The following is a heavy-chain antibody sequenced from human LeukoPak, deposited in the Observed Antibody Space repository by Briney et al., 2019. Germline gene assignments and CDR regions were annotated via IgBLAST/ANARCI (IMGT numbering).Heavy chain of an antibody. CDR2: IYYSGST. V-gene: IGHV4-31*03. D-gene: IGHD3-9*01. CDR1: GGSISSGGYY. J-gene: IGHJ3*02. Sequence: SQTLSHTCTVSGGSISSGGYYWSWIRQHPGKGLEWFGYIYYSGSTDYNPSLKSRFTMSVDTSKNQFSLKLSSVTAADTAVYYCASADYDMAFDIWGQGTMVTVSS. CDR3: ASADYDMAFDI.